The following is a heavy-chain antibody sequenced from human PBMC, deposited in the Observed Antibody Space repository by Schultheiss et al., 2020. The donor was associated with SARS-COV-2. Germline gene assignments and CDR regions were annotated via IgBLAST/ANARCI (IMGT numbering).Heavy chain of an antibody. D-gene: IGHD4-11*01. CDR3: ARATVTNEWNWFDP. Sequence: SETLSLTCTVSGGSISSYYWSWIRQPPGKGLEWIGYIYYSGSTNYNPSLKSRVTISVDTSKNQFSLKLSSVTAADTAVYYCARATVTNEWNWFDPWGQGTLVTVSS. CDR2: IYYSGST. J-gene: IGHJ5*02. V-gene: IGHV4-59*01. CDR1: GGSISSYY.